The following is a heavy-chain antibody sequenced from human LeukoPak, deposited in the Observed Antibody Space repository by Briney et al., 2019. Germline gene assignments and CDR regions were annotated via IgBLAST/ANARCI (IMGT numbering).Heavy chain of an antibody. Sequence: GGSLRLSCAASGFTFSSYAMNWVRQAPGKGLEWVSTISGDGGSTHYADSVKGRFTISRANSKNRLFLQMNSLRAEDTAVYYCAKSGSRDWDYFEYWGHGTLVTASS. CDR2: ISGDGGST. CDR1: GFTFSSYA. D-gene: IGHD6-19*01. V-gene: IGHV3-23*01. CDR3: AKSGSRDWDYFEY. J-gene: IGHJ4*01.